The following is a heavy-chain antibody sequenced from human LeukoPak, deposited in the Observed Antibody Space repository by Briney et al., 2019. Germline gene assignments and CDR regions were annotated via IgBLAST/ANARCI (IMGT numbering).Heavy chain of an antibody. J-gene: IGHJ4*02. Sequence: GGSLRLSCAASGFTFSSYAMNWVRQAPGKGLEWVAVISYDGSNKYYADSVKGRFTISRDNSKNTLYLQMNSLRAEDTAVYYCAREAYSSSWLPDYWGQGTLVTVSS. CDR1: GFTFSSYA. V-gene: IGHV3-30-3*01. D-gene: IGHD6-13*01. CDR3: AREAYSSSWLPDY. CDR2: ISYDGSNK.